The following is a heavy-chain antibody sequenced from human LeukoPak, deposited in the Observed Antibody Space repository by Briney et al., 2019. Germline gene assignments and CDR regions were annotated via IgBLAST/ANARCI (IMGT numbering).Heavy chain of an antibody. V-gene: IGHV3-74*01. D-gene: IGHD3-10*01. Sequence: GGSLRLSCAASGFTFSSYWMHWVRQAPGKGLVWVSRINSDGGSTSYADSVKGRFTISRDNAKNTLYLQMNSLRAEDTAVYYCARDFHGSGSRNYYYYYGMDVWGQGTTATVSS. CDR3: ARDFHGSGSRNYYYYYGMDV. J-gene: IGHJ6*02. CDR2: INSDGGST. CDR1: GFTFSSYW.